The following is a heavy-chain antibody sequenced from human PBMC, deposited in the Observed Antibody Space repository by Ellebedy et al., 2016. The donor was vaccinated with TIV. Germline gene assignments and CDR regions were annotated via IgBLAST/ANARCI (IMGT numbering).Heavy chain of an antibody. CDR1: EFTFSSYA. CDR2: ISGSFGST. Sequence: GESLKISCTASEFTFSSYAMSWVRQAPGKGLEWVSGISGSFGSTYYADSVKGRLTISRDNSKNTLYLQMNSLRAEDTAVYDCAKSVGATTIFRAFDIWGQGTMVNVSS. J-gene: IGHJ3*02. V-gene: IGHV3-23*01. D-gene: IGHD1-26*01. CDR3: AKSVGATTIFRAFDI.